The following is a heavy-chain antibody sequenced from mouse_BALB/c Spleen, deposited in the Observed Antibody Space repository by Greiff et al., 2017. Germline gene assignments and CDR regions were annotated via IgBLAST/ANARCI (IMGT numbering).Heavy chain of an antibody. D-gene: IGHD1-2*01. CDR3: ARSSLLRPFAY. V-gene: IGHV1-54*01. CDR1: GYAFTNYL. CDR2: INPGSGGT. J-gene: IGHJ3*01. Sequence: VQLVESGAELVRPGTSVKVSCKASGYAFTNYLIEWVKQRPGQGLEWIGVINPGSGGTNYNEKFKGKATLTADKSSSTAYMQLSSLTSDDSAVYFCARSSLLRPFAYWGQGTLVTVSA.